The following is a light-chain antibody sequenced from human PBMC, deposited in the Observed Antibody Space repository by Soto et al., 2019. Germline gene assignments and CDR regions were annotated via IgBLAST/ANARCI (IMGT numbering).Light chain of an antibody. V-gene: IGKV3-20*01. J-gene: IGKJ1*01. CDR1: QSDSSSY. Sequence: EIVLTQSPGTLSLSPGERATLSCRASQSDSSSYLAWYQQKPGQAPRLLIYGASSRATGIPDRFSGSGSGTDFTITISRLEPEAFAVYYCQQYGRSQTFGQGTKVEIK. CDR2: GAS. CDR3: QQYGRSQT.